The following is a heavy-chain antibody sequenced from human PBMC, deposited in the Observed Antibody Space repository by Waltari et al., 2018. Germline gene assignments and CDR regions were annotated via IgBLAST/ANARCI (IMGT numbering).Heavy chain of an antibody. V-gene: IGHV3-74*01. CDR1: GFTFSHSW. CDR2: ISRDGSIV. D-gene: IGHD6-19*01. J-gene: IGHJ4*02. CDR3: VTTGVAGFY. Sequence: EVQLVESGGGVVQPGGSLRLSCAAYGFTFSHSWMYWVRQSPGKGLVWVSRISRDGSIVNYADSVKGRFTISRDNAKSTLFLQMNSLRVDDTALYYCVTTGVAGFYWGQGTRVTVSS.